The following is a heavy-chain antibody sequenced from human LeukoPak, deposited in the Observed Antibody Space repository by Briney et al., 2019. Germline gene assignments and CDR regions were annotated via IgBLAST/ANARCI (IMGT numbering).Heavy chain of an antibody. Sequence: GGSLRLSCAASGFTFSSYAMSRVRQAPGKGLEWVSATSGSGGSTYYADSVKGRFTISRDNSKNTLYLQMNSLRAEDTAVYYCAKEETAYCGGDCYRSAFDIWGQGTMVTVSS. CDR3: AKEETAYCGGDCYRSAFDI. CDR1: GFTFSSYA. CDR2: TSGSGGST. V-gene: IGHV3-23*01. D-gene: IGHD2-21*02. J-gene: IGHJ3*02.